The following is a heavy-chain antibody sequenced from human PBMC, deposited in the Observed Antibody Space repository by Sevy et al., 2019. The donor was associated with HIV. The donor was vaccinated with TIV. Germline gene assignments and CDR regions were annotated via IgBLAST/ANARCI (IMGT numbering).Heavy chain of an antibody. D-gene: IGHD3-10*01. CDR3: ARDPTYYYGSGSSLSYGMDV. CDR2: ISSSSSTI. V-gene: IGHV3-48*01. Sequence: GGSLRLSCAASGFTFSSYSMNWVRQAPGKGLEWVSYISSSSSTIYYADSVKGRFTISRDNAKNSLYLQMNSLRAEDTAVYYCARDPTYYYGSGSSLSYGMDVWGQRTTVTVSS. J-gene: IGHJ6*02. CDR1: GFTFSSYS.